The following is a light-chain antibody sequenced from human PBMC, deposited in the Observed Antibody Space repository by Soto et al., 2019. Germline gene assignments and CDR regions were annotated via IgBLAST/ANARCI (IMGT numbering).Light chain of an antibody. CDR3: QQSNNWPWT. J-gene: IGKJ1*01. CDR2: GAS. V-gene: IGKV3-15*01. Sequence: EIVMTQSPATLSVSPGERATLSFRASQSVSSNLAWYQQKPGQAPRLLIYGASTRATGIPARFSGSGSGIEFTLTISSLQSEDFAVYYCQQSNNWPWTFGQGTKVEIK. CDR1: QSVSSN.